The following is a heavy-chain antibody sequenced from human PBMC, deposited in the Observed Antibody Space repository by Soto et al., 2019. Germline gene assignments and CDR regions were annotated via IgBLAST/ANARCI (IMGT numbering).Heavy chain of an antibody. CDR1: GGTFSNYA. Sequence: QVQLVQSGAEVKKPGSSVKVSCKVSGGTFSNYAIDWVRLAPGHGLEWMGGIVPIFGTTYYTQKFQGRATIIADDSTTTADVEMRSLRSEDTAIYYCARVEAVAGLYNYHGLDVWGQGTAVTVSS. CDR2: IVPIFGTT. CDR3: ARVEAVAGLYNYHGLDV. D-gene: IGHD6-19*01. V-gene: IGHV1-69*12. J-gene: IGHJ6*02.